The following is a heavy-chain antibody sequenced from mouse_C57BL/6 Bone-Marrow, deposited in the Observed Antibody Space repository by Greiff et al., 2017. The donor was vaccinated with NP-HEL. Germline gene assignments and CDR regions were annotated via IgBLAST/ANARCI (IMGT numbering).Heavy chain of an antibody. CDR3: ARDRYYGSSWGFAY. Sequence: EVKLQESGPGLVKPSQSLSLTCSVTGYSITSGYYWNWIRQFPGNKLEWMGYISYDGSNNYNPSLKNRISITRDTSKNQFFLKLNSVTTEDTATYYCARDRYYGSSWGFAYWGQGTLVTVSA. CDR2: ISYDGSN. V-gene: IGHV3-6*01. D-gene: IGHD1-1*01. J-gene: IGHJ3*01. CDR1: GYSITSGYY.